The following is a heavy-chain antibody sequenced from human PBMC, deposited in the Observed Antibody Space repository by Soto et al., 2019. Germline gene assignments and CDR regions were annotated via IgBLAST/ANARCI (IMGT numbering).Heavy chain of an antibody. CDR1: GGSISSYY. D-gene: IGHD2-15*01. J-gene: IGHJ4*02. CDR3: ARHSNPMTVVVAAQRGFYFDY. CDR2: IYYSGST. Sequence: QVQLQESGPGLVKPSETLSLTCTVSGGSISSYYWSWIRQPPGKGLEWIGYIYYSGSTNYNPALTSCVPIAVDTSTNQFSMNMSSVTAADTAVYYCARHSNPMTVVVAAQRGFYFDYWGQGTLVTVSS. V-gene: IGHV4-59*08.